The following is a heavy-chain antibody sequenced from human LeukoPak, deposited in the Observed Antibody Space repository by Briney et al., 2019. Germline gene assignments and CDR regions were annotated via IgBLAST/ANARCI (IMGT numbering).Heavy chain of an antibody. CDR3: ARYPGWNPGWFDP. D-gene: IGHD1-1*01. CDR1: GYSISSGYY. V-gene: IGHV4-38-2*02. CDR2: IYHSGST. Sequence: SETLSLTCTVSGYSISSGYYWGWIRPPPGKGLEWIGSIYHSGSTYYNPSLKSRVTISVDTSKNQFSLKLSSVTAADTAVYYCARYPGWNPGWFDPWGQGTLVTVSS. J-gene: IGHJ5*02.